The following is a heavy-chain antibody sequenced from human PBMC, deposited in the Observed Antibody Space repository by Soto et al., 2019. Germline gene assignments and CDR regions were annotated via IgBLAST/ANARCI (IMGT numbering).Heavy chain of an antibody. CDR3: AKALYRLLEGMDV. CDR2: ISGSGGST. D-gene: IGHD1-1*01. Sequence: EVQLLESGGGLVQPGGSLRLSCAASGFTFSSYAMSWVRQAPGKGLEWVAAISGSGGSTYYADSVKGRFTISRDNSKNTLYLEMNSMRAEGTAVYYFAKALYRLLEGMDVWGQGTKVTVSS. V-gene: IGHV3-23*01. J-gene: IGHJ6*02. CDR1: GFTFSSYA.